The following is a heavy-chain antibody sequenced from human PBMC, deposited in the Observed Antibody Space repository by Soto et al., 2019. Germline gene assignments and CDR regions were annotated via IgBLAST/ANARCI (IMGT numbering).Heavy chain of an antibody. D-gene: IGHD7-27*01. Sequence: QVQLLQSGAEVKKPGASVKVSCKASGYRFTTYGITWVRLAPGQGLEWLGGISTYNGNTDYAQNLQDRATMTTETSTSTAYMEVTSLTSDDTAVDYCARGLGTNGLDVWGQGTTVTVSS. J-gene: IGHJ6*02. CDR2: ISTYNGNT. CDR3: ARGLGTNGLDV. V-gene: IGHV1-18*04. CDR1: GYRFTTYG.